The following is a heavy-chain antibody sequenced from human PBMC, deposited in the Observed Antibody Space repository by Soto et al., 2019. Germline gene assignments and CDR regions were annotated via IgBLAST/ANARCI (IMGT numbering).Heavy chain of an antibody. CDR1: GGSIGSSNYY. J-gene: IGHJ1*01. CDR2: IYYSGTT. CDR3: ARYYDTSNRAYFHH. Sequence: QLQLQESGPGLVKPSETLSLTCTVSGGSIGSSNYYWGWIRQPPGKGLEWIGTIYYSGTTYYNPSLKSRVTISVDTSKNQFSLRLSSVTAADTVMYYCARYYDTSNRAYFHHWGQGTRVTVSS. V-gene: IGHV4-39*01. D-gene: IGHD3-22*01.